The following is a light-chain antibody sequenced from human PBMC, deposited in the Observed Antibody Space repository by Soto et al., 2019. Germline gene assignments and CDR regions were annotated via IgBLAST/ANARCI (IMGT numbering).Light chain of an antibody. CDR2: EVS. CDR3: CSYAGSSTSGVV. Sequence: QSALTQPASVSGSPGQSITISCTGTSREVGSYNLVSWYQHHPGKAPKLMIYEVSERPSGVSNRFSGSKSGNTASLRISGLQADDEADYYCCSYAGSSTSGVVFGGGTQLTVL. CDR1: SREVGSYNL. V-gene: IGLV2-23*02. J-gene: IGLJ2*01.